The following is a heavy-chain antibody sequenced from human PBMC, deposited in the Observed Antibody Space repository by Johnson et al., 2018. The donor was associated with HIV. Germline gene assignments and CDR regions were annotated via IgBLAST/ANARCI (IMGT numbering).Heavy chain of an antibody. Sequence: VQVVESGGGLVQPGGSLRLSCAASGFTVSSNYMSWVRQAPGKGLEWVSVIYSGGSTYYADSVKGRFTISRDNSKNTLYLQMNSLRAEDTALYYCASQQWELGSHDAFDIWGQGTMVTVSS. CDR2: IYSGGST. D-gene: IGHD1-26*01. V-gene: IGHV3-66*04. CDR3: ASQQWELGSHDAFDI. J-gene: IGHJ3*02. CDR1: GFTVSSNY.